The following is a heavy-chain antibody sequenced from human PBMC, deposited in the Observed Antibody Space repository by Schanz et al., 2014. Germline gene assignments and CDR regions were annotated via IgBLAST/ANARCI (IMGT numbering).Heavy chain of an antibody. V-gene: IGHV3-48*01. Sequence: EVQLLESGGGLVQPGGSLRLSCLASGFAFSSYGMNWLRQAPGKGLEWVSYVSRSTPDIYYADSVKGRFTMSRDNAKNSVFLQMNSLRAEDTAVYFCVSQTGSPNYWGQGTLVTVSS. CDR3: VSQTGSPNY. J-gene: IGHJ4*02. CDR1: GFAFSSYG. D-gene: IGHD6-13*01. CDR2: VSRSTPDI.